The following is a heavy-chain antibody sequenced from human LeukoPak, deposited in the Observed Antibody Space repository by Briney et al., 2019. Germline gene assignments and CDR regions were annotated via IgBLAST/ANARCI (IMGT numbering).Heavy chain of an antibody. J-gene: IGHJ4*02. Sequence: GGSLRLSCAASGFTFSSYGMHWVRQAPGKGLEWVAVISYDGSNKYYADSVKGRFTISRDNSKNTLYLQMNSLRAEDTAVYYCARDRTYSERYTDYWGQGTLVTVSS. D-gene: IGHD1-26*01. CDR1: GFTFSSYG. CDR2: ISYDGSNK. CDR3: ARDRTYSERYTDY. V-gene: IGHV3-30*03.